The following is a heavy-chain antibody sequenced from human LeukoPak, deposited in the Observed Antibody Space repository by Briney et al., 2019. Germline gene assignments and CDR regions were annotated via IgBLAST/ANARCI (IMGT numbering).Heavy chain of an antibody. V-gene: IGHV3-23*01. CDR2: ISGSGGST. CDR3: ARGGSYLSAFDI. CDR1: GFTFSSYA. Sequence: RSGGSLRLSCAASGFTFSSYAMSWVRQAPGKGLEWVSLISGSGGSTYYADSVKGRFTISRDNSKNTLYLQMNSLRAEDTAVYYCARGGSYLSAFDIWGQGTMVTVSS. D-gene: IGHD1-26*01. J-gene: IGHJ3*02.